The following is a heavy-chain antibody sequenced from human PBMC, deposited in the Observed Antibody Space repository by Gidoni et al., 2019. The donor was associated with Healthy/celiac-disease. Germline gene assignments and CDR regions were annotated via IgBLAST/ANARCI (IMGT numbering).Heavy chain of an antibody. J-gene: IGHJ6*02. Sequence: EVQLVESGGGLVQPGRSLRLSCAASGFTFDDYAMHWVRQAPGKGLEWVSGISWNSGSIGYADSVKGRFTISRDNAKNSLYLQMNSLRAEDTALYYCAKDRGPHYYYYGMDVWGQGTTVTVSS. CDR2: ISWNSGSI. D-gene: IGHD3-10*01. CDR3: AKDRGPHYYYYGMDV. CDR1: GFTFDDYA. V-gene: IGHV3-9*01.